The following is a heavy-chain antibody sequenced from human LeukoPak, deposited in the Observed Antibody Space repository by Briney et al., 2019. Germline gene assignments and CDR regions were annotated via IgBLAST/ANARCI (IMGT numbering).Heavy chain of an antibody. Sequence: SETLSLTCTVSGGSISSYYWSWIRQPPGKGLGWIGYINYSGSTNYNPSLKSRVTISVDTSKNQFSLKLSSVTAADTAVYYCASGIAVAGTRGDYWGQGTLVTVSS. D-gene: IGHD6-19*01. V-gene: IGHV4-59*01. J-gene: IGHJ4*02. CDR1: GGSISSYY. CDR3: ASGIAVAGTRGDY. CDR2: INYSGST.